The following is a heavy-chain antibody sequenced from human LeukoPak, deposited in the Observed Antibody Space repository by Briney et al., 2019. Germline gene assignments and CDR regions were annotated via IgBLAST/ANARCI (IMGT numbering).Heavy chain of an antibody. CDR1: GGSISSSNYY. J-gene: IGHJ4*02. CDR3: ARGLWFGDENPPYFDY. CDR2: IYTSEST. V-gene: IGHV4-61*02. D-gene: IGHD3-10*01. Sequence: SQTLSLTCSVSGGSISSSNYYWSWIRQPAGKGLEWIGRIYTSESTNYNPSLKSPVTISVGTARNQFSLKLSSVTAADTAVYYCARGLWFGDENPPYFDYWGQGILVTVSS.